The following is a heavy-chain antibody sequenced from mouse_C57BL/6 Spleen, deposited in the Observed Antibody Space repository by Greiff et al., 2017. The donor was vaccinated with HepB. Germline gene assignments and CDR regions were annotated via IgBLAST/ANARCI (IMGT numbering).Heavy chain of an antibody. CDR3: ARAGLRRGFAY. D-gene: IGHD2-4*01. CDR1: GFTFSDYG. J-gene: IGHJ3*01. V-gene: IGHV5-15*01. CDR2: ISNLAYSI. Sequence: EVQLVESGGGLVQPGGSLKLSCAASGFTFSDYGMAWVRQAPRKGPEWVAFISNLAYSIYYADTVTGRFTISRENAKNTLYLEMSSLRSEDTAMYYCARAGLRRGFAYWGQGTLVTVSA.